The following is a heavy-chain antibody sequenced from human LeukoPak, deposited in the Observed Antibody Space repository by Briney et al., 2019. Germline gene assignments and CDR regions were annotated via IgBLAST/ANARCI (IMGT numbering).Heavy chain of an antibody. CDR3: ARTPLPLEKIAAAATDVSYFDY. D-gene: IGHD6-13*01. J-gene: IGHJ4*02. V-gene: IGHV4-31*03. CDR2: IYYSGST. Sequence: SQTLSLTCTVSGGSISSGGYYWSWIRQHPGKGLEWIGYIYYSGSTYYNPSLKSRVTISVDTSKNQFSLKLSSVTAADTAVYYCARTPLPLEKIAAAATDVSYFDYWGQGTLVTVSS. CDR1: GGSISSGGYY.